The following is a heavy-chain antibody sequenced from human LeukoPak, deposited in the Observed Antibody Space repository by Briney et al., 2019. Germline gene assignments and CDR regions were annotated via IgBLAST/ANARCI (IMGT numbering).Heavy chain of an antibody. J-gene: IGHJ6*02. Sequence: GGSLRLSCAASGFTFSSYAMSWVRQAPGKGLEWVSAISGSGGSTYYADSVKGRFTISRDNSKNPLYLQMNSLRAEDTAVYYCAKVLVPAAPNYYYGMDVWGQGTTVTVSS. CDR1: GFTFSSYA. D-gene: IGHD2-2*01. V-gene: IGHV3-23*01. CDR2: ISGSGGST. CDR3: AKVLVPAAPNYYYGMDV.